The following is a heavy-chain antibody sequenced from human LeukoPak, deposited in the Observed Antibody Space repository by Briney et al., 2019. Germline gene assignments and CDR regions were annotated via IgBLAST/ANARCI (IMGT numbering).Heavy chain of an antibody. CDR2: ISYDGSNK. Sequence: PGGSLRLSCAASGFTFSSYGMHWVRQAPGKGLEWVAVISYDGSNKYYADSVKGRFTISRDNSKNTLYLQMNSLRAEDTAVYYCAKIPPPEDIGVVPAAHDAFDIWGQGTMVTVSS. J-gene: IGHJ3*02. D-gene: IGHD2-2*01. CDR1: GFTFSSYG. CDR3: AKIPPPEDIGVVPAAHDAFDI. V-gene: IGHV3-30*18.